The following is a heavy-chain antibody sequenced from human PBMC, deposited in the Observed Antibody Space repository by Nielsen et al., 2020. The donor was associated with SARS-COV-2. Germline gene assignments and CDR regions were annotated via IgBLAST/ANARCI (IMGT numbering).Heavy chain of an antibody. J-gene: IGHJ4*02. D-gene: IGHD3-16*02. V-gene: IGHV3-15*01. CDR1: GFTFSNAW. CDR2: IKSKTDGGTT. Sequence: GESLEISCAASGFTFSNAWMSWVRQAPGKGLEWVGRIKSKTDGGTTDYAAPVKGRFTISRDDSKNTLYLQMNSLKTEDTAVYYCTTDRYYDYVWGSYRLPDYWGQGTLVTVSS. CDR3: TTDRYYDYVWGSYRLPDY.